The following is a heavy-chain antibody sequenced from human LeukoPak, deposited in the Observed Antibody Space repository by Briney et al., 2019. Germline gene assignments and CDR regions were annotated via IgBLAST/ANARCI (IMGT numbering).Heavy chain of an antibody. V-gene: IGHV3-23*01. CDR1: GFSFSTYS. D-gene: IGHD3-22*01. J-gene: IGHJ4*02. Sequence: GGSLRLSCAGSGFSFSTYSMNWVRQAPGKGLEWVSGITGSGANTYYADSVKGRFTISKDNSKNTLYLRMNSLRAEDTAVYYCYYYDSSGFYPQTKIDYWGQGTLVTVSS. CDR2: ITGSGANT. CDR3: YYYDSSGFYPQTKIDY.